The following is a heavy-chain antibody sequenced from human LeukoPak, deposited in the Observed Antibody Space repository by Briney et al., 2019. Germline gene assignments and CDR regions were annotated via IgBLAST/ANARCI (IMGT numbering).Heavy chain of an antibody. CDR1: GFTFSSYG. D-gene: IGHD2-2*01. Sequence: GGSLRLPCAASGFTFSSYGMHWVRQAPGKGLEWVAVISYDGSNKYYADSVKGRFTISRDNSKNTLYLQMNSLRAEDTAVYYCAKDFKKGGFIVVVPAAHWGQGTLVTVSS. CDR2: ISYDGSNK. V-gene: IGHV3-30*18. J-gene: IGHJ4*02. CDR3: AKDFKKGGFIVVVPAAH.